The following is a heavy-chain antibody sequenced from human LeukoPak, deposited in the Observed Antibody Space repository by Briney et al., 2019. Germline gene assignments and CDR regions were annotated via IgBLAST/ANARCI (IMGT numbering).Heavy chain of an antibody. D-gene: IGHD5-18*01. J-gene: IGHJ4*02. CDR1: GFTFSSYW. CDR3: ARAGQIQLWSFDY. CDR2: ISGSGGST. Sequence: QPGGSLRLSCAASGFTFSSYWMSWVRQAPGKGLEWVSAISGSGGSTYYADSVKGRFTISRDNSKNTLYLQMNSLRAGDTAVYYCARAGQIQLWSFDYWGQGTLVTVSS. V-gene: IGHV3-23*01.